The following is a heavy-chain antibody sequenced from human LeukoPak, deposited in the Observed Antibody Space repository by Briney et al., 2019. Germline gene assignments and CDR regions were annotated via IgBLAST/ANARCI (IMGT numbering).Heavy chain of an antibody. CDR3: ARGGANYMNYGWFDP. V-gene: IGHV4-4*07. Sequence: PSETLSLTCSVSGCSISPYHWAWIRQPAGQGLEWIGRTYTSGSTDYNPPLKSRVTISVDTSKDQFSLKLASLTAADTAVYYCARGGANYMNYGWFDPWGQGTLVTVSS. D-gene: IGHD1-7*01. CDR1: GCSISPYH. CDR2: TYTSGST. J-gene: IGHJ5*02.